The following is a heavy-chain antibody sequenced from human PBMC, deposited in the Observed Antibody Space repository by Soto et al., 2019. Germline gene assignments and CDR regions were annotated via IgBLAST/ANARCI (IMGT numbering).Heavy chain of an antibody. CDR3: AKELFTTYGWGLV. J-gene: IGHJ4*02. CDR1: GFTFSSFA. Sequence: DVQLLESGGGLVQPGGSLRLSCAASGFTFSSFALSWVRQVPGKGLEWVSAIGGSGGTTYYADSVKGRYTISRDNSKTTWYLRLNSLTAEDPAVYYCAKELFTTYGWGLVWGQGDRLTVSS. V-gene: IGHV3-23*01. D-gene: IGHD3-10*01. CDR2: IGGSGGTT.